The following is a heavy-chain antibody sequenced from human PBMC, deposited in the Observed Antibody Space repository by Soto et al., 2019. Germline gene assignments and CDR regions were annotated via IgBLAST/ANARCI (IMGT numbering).Heavy chain of an antibody. D-gene: IGHD6-19*01. V-gene: IGHV1-18*01. CDR2: ISAYNGNT. J-gene: IGHJ4*02. Sequence: ASVKVSCKASGYTFTSYGISWVRQAPGQGLEGMGWISAYNGNTNYAQKLQGRVTMTTDTSTSTAYIELRSLRSDDTAVYYCARDVAVAGTHFDDWCQGTVRTVSS. CDR1: GYTFTSYG. CDR3: ARDVAVAGTHFDD.